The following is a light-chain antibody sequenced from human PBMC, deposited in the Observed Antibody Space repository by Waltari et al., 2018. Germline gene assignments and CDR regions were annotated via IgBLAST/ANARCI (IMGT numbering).Light chain of an antibody. V-gene: IGKV2-28*01. J-gene: IGKJ4*01. CDR3: MQALHTPLT. CDR2: LGS. CDR1: QSLLLSNRYPY. Sequence: DTVMTQSPLSLPVTPGEPASISCRSSQSLLLSNRYPYLHWYLQKAGQSPRLLIYLGSNRASGVPDRFSGSGSGTDFTLKISRVEAEDVGVYYCMQALHTPLTFGGGTKVEIK.